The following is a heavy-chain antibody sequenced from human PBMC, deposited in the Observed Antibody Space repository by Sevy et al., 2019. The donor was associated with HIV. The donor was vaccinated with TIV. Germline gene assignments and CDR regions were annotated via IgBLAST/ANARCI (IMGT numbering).Heavy chain of an antibody. V-gene: IGHV1-18*01. J-gene: IGHJ4*02. CDR2: ISAYNGNT. Sequence: ASVKVSCKASGYTFTSYGISWVRQAPGQGLEWMGWISAYNGNTNYAQKLQGRVTKTTDTSTGTAYMELRSLRSDDTAVYYCARDGYLGTESYYFDYWGQGTLVTVSS. CDR1: GYTFTSYG. D-gene: IGHD7-27*01. CDR3: ARDGYLGTESYYFDY.